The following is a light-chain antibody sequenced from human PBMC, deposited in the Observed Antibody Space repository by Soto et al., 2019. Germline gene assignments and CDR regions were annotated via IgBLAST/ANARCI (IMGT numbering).Light chain of an antibody. CDR1: SSGIRDYNY. CDR3: SSKSPDF. J-gene: IGLJ1*01. V-gene: IGLV2-14*01. Sequence: ALTQPASVSGSPGQSITISCTGTSSGIRDYNYVSWYQQLPGNAPKLIMYEVSNRPSGISNRFSGSKSGNTASLTISGLQAEDEADYYCSSKSPDFFGTGTKLTVL. CDR2: EVS.